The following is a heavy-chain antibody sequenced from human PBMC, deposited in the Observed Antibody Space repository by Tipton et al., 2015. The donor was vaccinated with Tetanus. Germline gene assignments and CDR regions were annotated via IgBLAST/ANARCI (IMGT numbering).Heavy chain of an antibody. Sequence: TLSLTCTVSGGSISSYYWSWIRQPAGKGLEWIGRIYTSGSTNYNPSLKSRVTMSVDTSKNQSSLKLSSVTAADTAVYYWASHYGSGSDDAFDIWGQGTMVTVSS. V-gene: IGHV4-4*07. CDR3: ASHYGSGSDDAFDI. J-gene: IGHJ3*02. D-gene: IGHD3-10*01. CDR2: IYTSGST. CDR1: GGSISSYY.